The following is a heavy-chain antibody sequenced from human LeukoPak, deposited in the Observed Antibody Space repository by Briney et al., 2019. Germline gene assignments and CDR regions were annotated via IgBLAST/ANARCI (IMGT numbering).Heavy chain of an antibody. V-gene: IGHV3-23*01. D-gene: IGHD3-10*01. CDR3: AKEGGSWQFDY. Sequence: GGSLRLSCVASGLTFNIYAMSWVRQAPGKGLEWVSAINSNGGSTYYTDSVKGRFTISRDNSKNTLYLQMNSLRAEDTAIYYCAKEGGSWQFDYWGQGTLVIVSS. J-gene: IGHJ4*02. CDR1: GLTFNIYA. CDR2: INSNGGST.